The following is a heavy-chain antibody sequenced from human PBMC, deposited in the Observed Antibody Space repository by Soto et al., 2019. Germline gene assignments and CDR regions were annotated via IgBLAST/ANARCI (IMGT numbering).Heavy chain of an antibody. CDR3: AREVTYGDYWKYYFDY. CDR1: GGTFSSYA. D-gene: IGHD4-17*01. Sequence: SVKVSCKASGGTFSSYAISWVRQAPGQGLEWMGGIIPIFGTANYAQKFQGRVTITADESTSTAYMELSSLRSEDTAVYYCAREVTYGDYWKYYFDYWGQGTLVTVSS. J-gene: IGHJ4*02. V-gene: IGHV1-69*13. CDR2: IIPIFGTA.